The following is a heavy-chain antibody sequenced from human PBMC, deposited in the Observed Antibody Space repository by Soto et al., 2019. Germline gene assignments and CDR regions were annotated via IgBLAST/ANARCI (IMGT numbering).Heavy chain of an antibody. CDR2: INSDGSST. Sequence: EVQLVESGGGLVQPGGCLRVSCAASGFTFSSYWMHWVRQAPGKGLVWVSRINSDGSSTSYADSVTGRFTISRDNAKDTLYLQINSLRAEDTAIYYCARRGAVAGLHYWGQGTLVTVSS. CDR1: GFTFSSYW. V-gene: IGHV3-74*01. CDR3: ARRGAVAGLHY. D-gene: IGHD6-19*01. J-gene: IGHJ4*02.